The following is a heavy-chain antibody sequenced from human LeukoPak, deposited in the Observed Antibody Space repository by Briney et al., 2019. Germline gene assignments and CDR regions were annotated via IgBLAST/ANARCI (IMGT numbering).Heavy chain of an antibody. J-gene: IGHJ4*02. CDR2: ISSSSSYI. Sequence: PGGSLRLSCAASGFTFSSYSMNWVRQAPGKGLEWVSSISSSSSYIYYADSVKGRFTISRDNAKNSLYLQMNSLRAEDTAVYYCARDDSDRRYGSGSYNDYWGQGTLVTVSS. V-gene: IGHV3-21*01. CDR3: ARDDSDRRYGSGSYNDY. D-gene: IGHD3-10*01. CDR1: GFTFSSYS.